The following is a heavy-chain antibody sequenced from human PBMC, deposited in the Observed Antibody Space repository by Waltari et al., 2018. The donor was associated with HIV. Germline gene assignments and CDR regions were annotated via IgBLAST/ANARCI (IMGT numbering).Heavy chain of an antibody. CDR3: ARGFGCGGDCYYFDY. CDR2: IYSGGST. D-gene: IGHD2-21*02. Sequence: EVQLEECGGGLSPPGGSRRPYCVALGFTVSGNVKAWGRQAPGKGLEWVTVIYSGGSTYYAGSGKGRFTISRDNSKNTLYLQMNSLRAEDTAVYYCARGFGCGGDCYYFDYWGQGTLVTVSS. CDR1: GFTVSGNV. J-gene: IGHJ4*02. V-gene: IGHV3-53*01.